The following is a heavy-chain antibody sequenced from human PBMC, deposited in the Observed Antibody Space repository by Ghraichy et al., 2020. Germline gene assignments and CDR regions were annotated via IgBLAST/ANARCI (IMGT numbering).Heavy chain of an antibody. CDR1: GFTFSSYW. CDR2: INSDGSST. Sequence: LSLTCAASGFTFSSYWMHWVRQAPGKGLVWVSRINSDGSSTSYADSVKGRFTISRDNAKNTLYLQMNSLRAEDTAVYYCARDPYYDSSGYYDADPGFDYWGQGTLVTVSS. CDR3: ARDPYYDSSGYYDADPGFDY. D-gene: IGHD3-22*01. J-gene: IGHJ4*02. V-gene: IGHV3-74*01.